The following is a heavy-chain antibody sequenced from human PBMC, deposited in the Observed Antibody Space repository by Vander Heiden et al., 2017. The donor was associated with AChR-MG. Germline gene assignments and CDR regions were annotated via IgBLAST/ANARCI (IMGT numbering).Heavy chain of an antibody. D-gene: IGHD5-12*01. CDR3: ARAPNSGYDSYFDY. CDR2: IKQDGSEK. CDR1: GFTFSRYW. Sequence: EVQLVESGGGLVQPGGSLRLSCAASGFTFSRYWMSWVRQAPGKGLEWVANIKQDGSEKYYVDSVKGRFTISRDNAKNSLYLQMNSLRAEDTAVYYCARAPNSGYDSYFDYWGQGTLVTVSS. J-gene: IGHJ4*02. V-gene: IGHV3-7*01.